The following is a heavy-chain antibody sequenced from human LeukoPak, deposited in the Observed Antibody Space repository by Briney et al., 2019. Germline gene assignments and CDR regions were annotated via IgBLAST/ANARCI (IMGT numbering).Heavy chain of an antibody. J-gene: IGHJ6*02. D-gene: IGHD5-18*01. CDR3: ARLGYSYGYRGMDV. CDR1: GYTFTGYY. Sequence: ASVKVSCKASGYTFTGYYMHWVRQAPGQGLEWMGWINPNSGGTNYAQKFQGRVTMTRDTSISTAYMELSRLRSDDTAVYYCARLGYSYGYRGMDVWGQGTTVTVSS. CDR2: INPNSGGT. V-gene: IGHV1-2*02.